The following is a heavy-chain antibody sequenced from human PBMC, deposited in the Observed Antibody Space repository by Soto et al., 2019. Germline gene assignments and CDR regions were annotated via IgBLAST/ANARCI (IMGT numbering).Heavy chain of an antibody. Sequence: SETLSLTCTVSGGSISSSSYYWGWIRQHPGKGLERIGSIYYSGSTYYNQSLKSRVTISVDTSKNQFSLKLSSVTAADTAVYKFAILKPSLPARRGGYYNYYYMDVWGKGTTDTVPS. V-gene: IGHV4-39*01. J-gene: IGHJ6*03. CDR3: AILKPSLPARRGGYYNYYYMDV. CDR2: IYYSGST. D-gene: IGHD3-10*01. CDR1: GGSISSSSYY.